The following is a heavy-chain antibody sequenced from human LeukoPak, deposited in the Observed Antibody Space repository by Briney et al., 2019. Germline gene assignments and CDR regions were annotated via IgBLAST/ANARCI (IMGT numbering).Heavy chain of an antibody. D-gene: IGHD5-12*01. CDR1: GGSFSGYY. CDR3: ARVYSGYDRDY. V-gene: IGHV4-34*01. CDR2: INHSGST. J-gene: IGHJ4*02. Sequence: SETLSLTCAVYGGSFSGYYWSWIRQPPGKGLEWIGEINHSGSTNYNPSLKSRVTISVDTSKNQFSPKLSSVTAADTAVYYCARVYSGYDRDYWGQGTLVTVSS.